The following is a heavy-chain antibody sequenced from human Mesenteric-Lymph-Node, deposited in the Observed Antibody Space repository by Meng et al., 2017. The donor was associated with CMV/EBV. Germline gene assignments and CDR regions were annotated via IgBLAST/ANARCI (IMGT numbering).Heavy chain of an antibody. D-gene: IGHD2-8*01. CDR2: ISSSSSYI. CDR1: GFTFDDYT. CDR3: ARDQDTKHFDY. J-gene: IGHJ4*02. Sequence: GESLKISCAASGFTFDDYTMHWVRQAPGKGLEWVSSISSSSSYIYYADSVKGRFTISRDNAKNSLYLQMNSLRAEDTAVYYCARDQDTKHFDYWGQGTLVTVSS. V-gene: IGHV3-21*01.